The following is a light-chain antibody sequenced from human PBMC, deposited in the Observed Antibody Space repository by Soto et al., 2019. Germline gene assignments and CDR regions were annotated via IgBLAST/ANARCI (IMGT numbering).Light chain of an antibody. CDR2: EVS. Sequence: QSALTQPPSVSGSPGQSDAISCTGTSSDVGSYNRVSWYQQPPGAAPKLMIYEVSNRPSGVPDRFSGSKSGNTASLTISGLQAEDEADYYCNSYTGSSTYVFGTGTKVTVL. CDR1: SSDVGSYNR. CDR3: NSYTGSSTYV. V-gene: IGLV2-18*02. J-gene: IGLJ1*01.